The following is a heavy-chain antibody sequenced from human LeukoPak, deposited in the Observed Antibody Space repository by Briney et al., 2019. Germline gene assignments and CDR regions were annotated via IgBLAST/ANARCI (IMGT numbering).Heavy chain of an antibody. CDR1: GVSFSGYY. CDR2: INHSGST. D-gene: IGHD3/OR15-3a*01. CDR3: ATSLIYAFDI. V-gene: IGHV4-34*01. J-gene: IGHJ3*02. Sequence: PSETLSLTCAAYGVSFSGYYWSWIRQPPGKGLEWIGEINHSGSTNYNPSLKSRVTISVDTSKNQFSLKLSSVTAADTAVYYCATSLIYAFDIWGQGTMVTVSS.